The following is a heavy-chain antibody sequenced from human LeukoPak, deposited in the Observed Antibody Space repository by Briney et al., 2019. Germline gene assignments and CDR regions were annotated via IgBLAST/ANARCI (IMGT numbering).Heavy chain of an antibody. J-gene: IGHJ4*02. Sequence: GGSLRLSCAASGFTFSNYWMSWVRQAPGKGLEWVANIKQDGSEKYYVDSVKGRFTVSRDNAKNSLYLQMNSLRAEDTAVYYCARLKYYDISHWGQGTLVTVSS. CDR3: ARLKYYDISH. CDR1: GFTFSNYW. CDR2: IKQDGSEK. V-gene: IGHV3-7*01. D-gene: IGHD3-9*01.